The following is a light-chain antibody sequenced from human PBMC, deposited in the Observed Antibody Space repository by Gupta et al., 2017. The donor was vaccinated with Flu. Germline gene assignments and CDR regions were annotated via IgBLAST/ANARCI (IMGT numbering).Light chain of an antibody. CDR3: RQRYSTPQCT. J-gene: IGKJ2*02. CDR2: APP. Sequence: DIQMTQSPSSLSASVADRVTITCRASQSISSYFSWYQQKPGTAPKLLIYAPPSLHSGVPSRFSGSGCWTDVTLTISSLQPEDFATYYCRQRYSTPQCTFGQGTKLEIK. V-gene: IGKV1-39*01. CDR1: QSISSY.